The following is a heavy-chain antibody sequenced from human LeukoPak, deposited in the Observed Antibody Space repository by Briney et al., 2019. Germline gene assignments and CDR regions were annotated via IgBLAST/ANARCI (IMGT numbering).Heavy chain of an antibody. CDR2: IWYDGSNK. V-gene: IGHV3-33*01. D-gene: IGHD3-9*01. J-gene: IGHJ3*02. Sequence: GSLRLSCAASGFTFSSYGMHWVRQAPGKGLEWVALIWYDGSNKYYADSVKGRFTISRDNSKNTLYLQMNSLRAEDTAVYYCARAADYDILTGYYPDAFDIWGQGTMVTVSS. CDR3: ARAADYDILTGYYPDAFDI. CDR1: GFTFSSYG.